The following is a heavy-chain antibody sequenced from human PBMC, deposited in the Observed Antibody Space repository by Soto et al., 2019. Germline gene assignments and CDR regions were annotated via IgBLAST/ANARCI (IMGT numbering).Heavy chain of an antibody. V-gene: IGHV4-59*01. J-gene: IGHJ6*03. CDR1: GGTIGPYY. CDR2: VYYSGNT. D-gene: IGHD6-13*01. Sequence: SETLSLTCTVSGGTIGPYYWSWIRQPPGKGLEWIGYVYYSGNTNYNPSLESRVTISVDTSRNRFSLNLTSATAADTAVYYCARKGAAASYAHYYMDVWGRGTAVTVSS. CDR3: ARKGAAASYAHYYMDV.